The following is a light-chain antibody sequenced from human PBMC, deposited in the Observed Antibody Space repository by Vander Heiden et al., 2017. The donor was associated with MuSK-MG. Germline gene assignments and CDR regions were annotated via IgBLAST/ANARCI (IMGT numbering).Light chain of an antibody. CDR2: DAS. Sequence: DIKMTQSPSSLSASVGDRVTISCRASQTISNYLNWYQQKPGNAPKVLIYDASSLQSGVPSRFSGSGSGTDFTLTISVLQTEDFATYYCQRSDSTGITFGPGTLMEIK. V-gene: IGKV1-39*01. CDR1: QTISNY. CDR3: QRSDSTGIT. J-gene: IGKJ5*01.